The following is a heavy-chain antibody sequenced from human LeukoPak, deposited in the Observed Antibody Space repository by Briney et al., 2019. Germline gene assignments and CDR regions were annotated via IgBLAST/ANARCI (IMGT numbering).Heavy chain of an antibody. Sequence: SETLSLTCTVSGGSISSGDYYWSWIRQPPGKGLEWIGEINHSGSTNYNPSLKSRVTISVDTSKNQFSLKLSSVTAADTAVYYCARGAQFDPWAREPWSPSPQ. V-gene: IGHV4-30-4*01. J-gene: IGHJ5*02. CDR1: GGSISSGDYY. CDR3: ARGAQFDP. CDR2: INHSGST.